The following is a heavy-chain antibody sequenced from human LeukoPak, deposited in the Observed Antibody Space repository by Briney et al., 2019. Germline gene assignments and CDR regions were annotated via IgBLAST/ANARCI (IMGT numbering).Heavy chain of an antibody. D-gene: IGHD3-16*02. V-gene: IGHV5-51*01. Sequence: GESLKISCKGSGYSFTSYWIGWVRQMPGKGLEWMGIIYPGDSDTRYSPSFQGQVTISADKSISTAYLQWSSLKASDTAMYYCARWVTFGGVIVASDYWGQGTLATASS. J-gene: IGHJ4*02. CDR2: IYPGDSDT. CDR1: GYSFTSYW. CDR3: ARWVTFGGVIVASDY.